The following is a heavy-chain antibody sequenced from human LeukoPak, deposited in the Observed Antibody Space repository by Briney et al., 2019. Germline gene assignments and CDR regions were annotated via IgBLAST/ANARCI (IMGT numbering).Heavy chain of an antibody. V-gene: IGHV4-39*07. CDR2: IYYSGST. D-gene: IGHD6-19*01. Sequence: SETLSLTCTVSGGSISSSSYYWGWIRQPPGKGLEWIGSIYYSGSTYYNPSLKSRVTISVDTSKNQFSLKLSSVTAADTAVYYCAIYSSGWVLPLYWGQGTLVTVSS. CDR1: GGSISSSSYY. J-gene: IGHJ4*02. CDR3: AIYSSGWVLPLY.